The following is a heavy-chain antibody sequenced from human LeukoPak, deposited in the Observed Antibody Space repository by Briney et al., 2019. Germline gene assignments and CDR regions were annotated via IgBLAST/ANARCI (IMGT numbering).Heavy chain of an antibody. CDR1: GFTFISYS. CDR3: ARYFIYCSGSSCYPT. D-gene: IGHD2-2*01. V-gene: IGHV3-21*01. CDR2: ISSSSYI. J-gene: IGHJ4*03. Sequence: RGSLRHSCADSGFTFISYSMNWVRQAPGKGLEWVSSISSSSYIYYADSVKGRFTISRDNAKNSLYLQMNSLRAEDTAVYYCARYFIYCSGSSCYPTRGPGAPCTVSS.